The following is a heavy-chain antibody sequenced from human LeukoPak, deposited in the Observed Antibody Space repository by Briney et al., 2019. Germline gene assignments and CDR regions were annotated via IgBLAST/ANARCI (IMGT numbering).Heavy chain of an antibody. CDR3: ARDRSSGWFDAFDI. D-gene: IGHD6-19*01. CDR1: GFTFGSYW. V-gene: IGHV3-74*01. Sequence: PGGSLRLSCAASGFTFGSYWMQWVRQTPEKGLVWVAHINNDGSNTIYADSVKGRFTSSRDNSKNTLYLQMNSLRAEDTAVYYCARDRSSGWFDAFDIWGQGTIVTVSS. J-gene: IGHJ3*02. CDR2: INNDGSNT.